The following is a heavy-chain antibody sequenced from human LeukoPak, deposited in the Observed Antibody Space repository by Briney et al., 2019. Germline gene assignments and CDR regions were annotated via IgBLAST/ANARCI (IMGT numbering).Heavy chain of an antibody. CDR3: ARGRDEAVAVNPLDF. CDR2: IYHSGHT. Sequence: SSETLSLTCSVSPYSISTGHYWGWIRQPPGKGLEWIGSIYHSGHTYYNPSLNSRVTISVDTSKNQFSLRLKSVSAADTAVYCARGRDEAVAVNPLDFWGQGNLVTVSS. V-gene: IGHV4-38-2*02. D-gene: IGHD6-19*01. CDR1: PYSISTGHY. J-gene: IGHJ4*02.